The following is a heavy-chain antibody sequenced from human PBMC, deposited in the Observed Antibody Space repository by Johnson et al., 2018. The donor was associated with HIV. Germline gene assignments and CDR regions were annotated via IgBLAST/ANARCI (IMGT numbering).Heavy chain of an antibody. CDR3: ARAPPAPYGDYGAFDI. Sequence: VPLVESGGGVAPPGRSLRLSCPASGFPFLPSALPWVRQAPGTGLAGVALLSYAGPHHSYSDSVTGRFTLASAPSTNTLYLQMISLRAEDTAVYFCARAPPAPYGDYGAFDIWGQGTMVTVSS. CDR1: GFPFLPSA. CDR2: LSYAGPHH. V-gene: IGHV3-30-3*01. J-gene: IGHJ3*02. D-gene: IGHD4-17*01.